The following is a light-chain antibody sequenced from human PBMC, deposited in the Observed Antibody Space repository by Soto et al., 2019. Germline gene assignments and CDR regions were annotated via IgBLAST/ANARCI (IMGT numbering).Light chain of an antibody. CDR3: QQYDDLPVT. J-gene: IGKJ4*01. V-gene: IGKV1-33*01. CDR1: QNITNF. CDR2: DAS. Sequence: DIQMTQSPSSLSASVGDRVTITCQASQNITNFLNWYQHKLGKAPKLHIYDASSLEAEVPSRFSGTGSGTEFSFTISSLQPEDIGSYFCQQYDDLPVTFGGGTKVEIK.